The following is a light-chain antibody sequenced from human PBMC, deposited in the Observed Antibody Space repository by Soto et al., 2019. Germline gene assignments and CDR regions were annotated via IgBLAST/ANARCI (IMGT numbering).Light chain of an antibody. CDR1: QSVSSN. Sequence: EIVMTQSPVTLSVSPGERATLSCRASQSVSSNLAWYQQKPGQAPRLLIYGASTRATGIPDRFSGSGSGTEFTHTISSLQSEDFAVYYCQQYNNWPKWTFGQGNKVEI. CDR3: QQYNNWPKWT. V-gene: IGKV3-15*01. CDR2: GAS. J-gene: IGKJ1*01.